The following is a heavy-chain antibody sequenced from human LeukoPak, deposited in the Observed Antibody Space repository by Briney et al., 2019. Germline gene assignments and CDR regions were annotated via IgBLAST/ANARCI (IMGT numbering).Heavy chain of an antibody. D-gene: IGHD5-12*01. V-gene: IGHV3-20*01. CDR3: ARVTSGYDGLDY. CDR2: MNWNAGSR. CDR1: GFTFDDYA. Sequence: GGSLRLSCAGSGFTFDDYAMSWVRQAPGKGLEWVSSMNWNAGSRGYADSVKGRFTISRDNAKNSLYLQMNSLRAEDTALYHCARVTSGYDGLDYWGQGTLVTVSS. J-gene: IGHJ4*02.